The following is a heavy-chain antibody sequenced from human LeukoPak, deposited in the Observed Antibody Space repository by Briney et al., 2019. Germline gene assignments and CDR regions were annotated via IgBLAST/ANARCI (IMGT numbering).Heavy chain of an antibody. J-gene: IGHJ3*02. Sequence: ASVKVSCKASGYTFTGYYMHWVRQAPGQGLELMGWINPKSGGTNYAQKFQGRVTMTRDTSISTAYMELSRLRSDDTGVYSIAILFGYDPLTAFDILGQGTMVTDSS. CDR2: INPKSGGT. V-gene: IGHV1-2*02. CDR3: AILFGYDPLTAFDI. CDR1: GYTFTGYY. D-gene: IGHD3-22*01.